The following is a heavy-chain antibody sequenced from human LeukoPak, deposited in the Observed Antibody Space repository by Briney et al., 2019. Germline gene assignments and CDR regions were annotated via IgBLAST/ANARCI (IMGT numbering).Heavy chain of an antibody. CDR1: GDSVSSDSYY. Sequence: SETLSLTCTVSGDSVSSDSYYWSWIRQPPGKGLEWIGYIYYSGTTKQNPSLKSRVTLSVDTSKNQLYLKLNSVTAADTAVYYCARDSRGYYDSSCYFDHWGQGTLVTVSS. CDR3: ARDSRGYYDSSCYFDH. J-gene: IGHJ4*02. V-gene: IGHV4-61*01. D-gene: IGHD3-22*01. CDR2: IYYSGTT.